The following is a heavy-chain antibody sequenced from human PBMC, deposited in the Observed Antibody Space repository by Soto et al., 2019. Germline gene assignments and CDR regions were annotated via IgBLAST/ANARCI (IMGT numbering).Heavy chain of an antibody. D-gene: IGHD3-22*01. J-gene: IGHJ6*02. CDR3: ARDRGYCYDSSGCADAPGSHYYYYGMDV. CDR2: ISYDGSNK. V-gene: IGHV3-30-3*01. Sequence: QVQLVESGGGVVQPGRSLRLSCAASGFTFSSYAMHWVRQAPGKGLEWVAVISYDGSNKYDADSVKGRFTISSDNSNDTLYLQMISLRAEDTAVYYCARDRGYCYDSSGCADAPGSHYYYYGMDVWGQGTTVTVSS. CDR1: GFTFSSYA.